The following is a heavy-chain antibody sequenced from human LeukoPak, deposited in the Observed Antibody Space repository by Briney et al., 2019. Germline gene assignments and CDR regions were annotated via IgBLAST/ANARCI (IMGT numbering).Heavy chain of an antibody. V-gene: IGHV1-2*02. CDR3: ARDSRFGEYHFDY. CDR2: INPNSGGT. Sequence: ASVKVSCKASGYTFTGYYMYWVRQAPGQGLEWMGWINPNSGGTNYAQKFQGRVTMTRDTSISTAYMELSRLRSDDPAVYYCARDSRFGEYHFDYWGQGTLVTVSS. J-gene: IGHJ4*02. CDR1: GYTFTGYY. D-gene: IGHD3-10*01.